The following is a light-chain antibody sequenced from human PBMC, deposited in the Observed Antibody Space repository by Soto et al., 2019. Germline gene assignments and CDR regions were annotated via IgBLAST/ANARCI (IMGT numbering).Light chain of an antibody. J-gene: IGKJ2*01. CDR2: DAS. CDR1: QDISNY. V-gene: IGKV1-33*01. Sequence: DIQMTQSPSSLSASVGDRVTITCQASQDISNYLNWYQQKPGKAPKLLIYDASNLETGVPSRFSGSGSGTDFTFNISSLQPEDIADYYCQQYDNLPPYTFGQGTKLEIK. CDR3: QQYDNLPPYT.